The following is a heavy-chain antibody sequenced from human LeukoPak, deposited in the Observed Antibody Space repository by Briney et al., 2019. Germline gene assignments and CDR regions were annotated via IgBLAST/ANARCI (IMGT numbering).Heavy chain of an antibody. V-gene: IGHV3-23*01. J-gene: IGHJ4*02. CDR3: AKSRASSGVAPAGYDY. CDR2: ISGSGGST. D-gene: IGHD6-13*01. Sequence: GGSLRLSCAASGFTFSSYSMTWVRQAPGQGLEWVSSISGSGGSTYHADSVKGRFTISRDISKNTLCLQMNSLRAEDTAAYYCAKSRASSGVAPAGYDYWGQGTLVTVSS. CDR1: GFTFSSYS.